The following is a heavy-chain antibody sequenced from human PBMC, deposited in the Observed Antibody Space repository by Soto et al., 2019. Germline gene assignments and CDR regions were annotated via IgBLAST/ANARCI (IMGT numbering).Heavy chain of an antibody. Sequence: SETLSLTCTVSSSSINSSGYYWGWIRQPPGKGLEWIGSMFYGVSTYYNPSLKSRVTVSVDTSKNQFSLNLRSVTAADTAVYYCARLPSRHLVDYWGQGTLVTVPS. CDR2: MFYGVST. CDR1: SSSINSSGYY. V-gene: IGHV4-39*01. J-gene: IGHJ4*02. D-gene: IGHD3-3*02. CDR3: ARLPSRHLVDY.